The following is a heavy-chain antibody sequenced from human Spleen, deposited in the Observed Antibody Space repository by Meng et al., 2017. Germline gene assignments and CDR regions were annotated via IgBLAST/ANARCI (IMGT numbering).Heavy chain of an antibody. CDR3: ARGPTTMAHDFDY. CDR2: INHSGST. CDR1: GGSFSDYY. Sequence: QVQLQPWGAGLLKHSETLSLTCVVSGGSFSDYYWRWIRQSPGKGLEWIGEINHSGSTNYNPSLESRATISVDTSQNNLSLKLSSVTAADSAVYYCARGPTTMAHDFDYWGQGTLVTVSS. J-gene: IGHJ4*02. D-gene: IGHD4-11*01. V-gene: IGHV4-34*01.